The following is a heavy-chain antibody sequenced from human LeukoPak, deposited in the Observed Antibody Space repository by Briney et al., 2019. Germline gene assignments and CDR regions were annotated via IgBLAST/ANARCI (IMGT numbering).Heavy chain of an antibody. CDR1: GYTFTGYY. Sequence: ASVKVSCKASGYTFTGYYMHWVRKTPGQGLEWMGWINPNTGDTNYGRKFQGRVTMTRDTSINTAYMELRSLRSDNTAVYYCARSRRVGNGEYPDYWGQGTLVTVSS. V-gene: IGHV1-2*02. J-gene: IGHJ4*02. CDR3: ARSRRVGNGEYPDY. CDR2: INPNTGDT. D-gene: IGHD3-10*01.